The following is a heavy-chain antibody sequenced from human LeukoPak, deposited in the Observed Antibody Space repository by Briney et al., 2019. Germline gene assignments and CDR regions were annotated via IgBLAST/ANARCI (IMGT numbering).Heavy chain of an antibody. Sequence: PGGSLRLSCVGSGFTFSSYGMSWVRQAPGKGLEWVSAISGSGGSTYYADSVKGRLTISRDNAKNTLYLQMNSLRAEDTAVYYCARESYCSGGSCYSGRAFDIWGQGTMVTVSS. V-gene: IGHV3-23*01. CDR1: GFTFSSYG. CDR3: ARESYCSGGSCYSGRAFDI. J-gene: IGHJ3*02. D-gene: IGHD2-15*01. CDR2: ISGSGGST.